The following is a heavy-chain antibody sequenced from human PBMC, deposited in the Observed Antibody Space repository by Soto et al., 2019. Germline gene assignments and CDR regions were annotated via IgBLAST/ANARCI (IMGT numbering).Heavy chain of an antibody. CDR1: GFTFSSYA. J-gene: IGHJ4*02. V-gene: IGHV3-23*01. CDR2: ISGSGGST. D-gene: IGHD6-19*01. CDR3: AKQSGSGWYFDY. Sequence: VGSLRLSCAASGFTFSSYAMSWVRQAPGKGLEWVSAISGSGGSTYYADSVKGRFTISRDNSKNTLYLQMNSLRAEDTAVYYWAKQSGSGWYFDYWGQGTLVTVSS.